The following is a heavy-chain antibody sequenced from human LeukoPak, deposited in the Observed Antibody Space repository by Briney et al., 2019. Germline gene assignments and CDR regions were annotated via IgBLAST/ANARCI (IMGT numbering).Heavy chain of an antibody. CDR1: GFTFSSYG. V-gene: IGHV3-30*18. Sequence: GRSLRLSCAASGFTFSSYGMHWVRQAPGKGLEWVAVISYDGSNKYYADSVKGRFTIPRDNSKNTLYLQMNSLRAEDTAVYYCAKGLVLGYCSSTSCLLDAFDIWGQGTMVTVSS. D-gene: IGHD2-2*01. J-gene: IGHJ3*02. CDR2: ISYDGSNK. CDR3: AKGLVLGYCSSTSCLLDAFDI.